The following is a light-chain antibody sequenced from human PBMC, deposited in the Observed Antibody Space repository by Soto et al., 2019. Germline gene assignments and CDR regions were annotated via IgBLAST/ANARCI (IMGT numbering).Light chain of an antibody. CDR3: QQYNNWPVT. Sequence: EIVMTQSPVTLSVSPGERATLSCRASQSVSDNLAWYQQKPGQAPRLLFYGASTRATDIPVRFSGSGSATEFTLTMSSLQSEDFEVYYCQQYNNWPVTLGAGTKVDIK. CDR1: QSVSDN. V-gene: IGKV3D-15*01. CDR2: GAS. J-gene: IGKJ4*01.